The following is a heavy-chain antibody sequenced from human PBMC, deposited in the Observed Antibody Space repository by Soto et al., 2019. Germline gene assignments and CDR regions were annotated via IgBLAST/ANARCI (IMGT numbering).Heavy chain of an antibody. CDR1: GYSFTTYW. CDR3: VRLGEDV. Sequence: PGESLKISCNGSGYSFTTYWINWVRQMPGKGLEWMGRIDPSDSYTNYSPSFQGRVTLSTDKSISTAYLQWSSLRASDTAIYYCVRLGEDVWGQGTTVTV. J-gene: IGHJ6*02. V-gene: IGHV5-10-1*01. CDR2: IDPSDSYT. D-gene: IGHD1-26*01.